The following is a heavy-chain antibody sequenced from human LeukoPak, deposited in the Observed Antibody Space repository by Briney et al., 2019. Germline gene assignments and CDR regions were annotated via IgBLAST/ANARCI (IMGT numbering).Heavy chain of an antibody. CDR1: GFTFSSYG. CDR3: AKDSRHYDFWSGYPSDAFDI. Sequence: GGSLRLSCAASGFTFSSYGMHWVRQAPGKGLEWVAVISYDGSNKYYADSVKGRFTISRDNSKNTLYLQMNSLRAEDTAVYYCAKDSRHYDFWSGYPSDAFDIWGQGTMVTVSS. D-gene: IGHD3-3*01. CDR2: ISYDGSNK. V-gene: IGHV3-30*18. J-gene: IGHJ3*02.